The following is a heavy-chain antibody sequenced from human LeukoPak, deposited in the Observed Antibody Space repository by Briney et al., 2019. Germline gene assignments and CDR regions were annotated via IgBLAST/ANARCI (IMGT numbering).Heavy chain of an antibody. CDR3: ARGVVPYSYGFWFDP. Sequence: ASVKVSCKASGYTFTGYYMHWVRQAPGQGLEWMGWINPNSGGTNYAQKFQGRVTMARDTSISTAYMELSRLRSDDTAVYYCARGVVPYSYGFWFDPWGQGTLVTVSS. V-gene: IGHV1-2*02. CDR2: INPNSGGT. J-gene: IGHJ5*02. CDR1: GYTFTGYY. D-gene: IGHD5-18*01.